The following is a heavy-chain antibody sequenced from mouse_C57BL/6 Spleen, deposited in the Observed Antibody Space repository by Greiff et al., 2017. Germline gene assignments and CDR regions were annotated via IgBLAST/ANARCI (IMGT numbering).Heavy chain of an antibody. CDR1: GFTFSSYT. Sequence: EVKVEESGGGLVKPGGSLKLSCAASGFTFSSYTMSWVRQTPEKRLAWVATISGGGGNTYYPDSVKGRFTISRDNAKNTLYLQMSSLGSEDTALYYCARQREGYFDVWGTGTTVTVSS. V-gene: IGHV5-9*01. CDR2: ISGGGGNT. J-gene: IGHJ1*03. CDR3: ARQREGYFDV.